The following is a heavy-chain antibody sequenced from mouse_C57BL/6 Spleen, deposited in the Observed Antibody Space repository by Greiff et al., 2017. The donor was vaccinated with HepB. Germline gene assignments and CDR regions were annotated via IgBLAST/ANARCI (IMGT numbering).Heavy chain of an antibody. CDR1: GYTFTSYW. V-gene: IGHV1-69*01. J-gene: IGHJ2*01. CDR2: IDPSDSYT. Sequence: QVQLQQPGAELVMPGASVKLSCKASGYTFTSYWMHWVKQRPGQGLEWIGEIDPSDSYTNYNQKFKGKSTLTVDKSSSTAYMQLSSLTSEDSAVYYCARSGDYDVGYWGQGTTLTVSS. CDR3: ARSGDYDVGY. D-gene: IGHD2-4*01.